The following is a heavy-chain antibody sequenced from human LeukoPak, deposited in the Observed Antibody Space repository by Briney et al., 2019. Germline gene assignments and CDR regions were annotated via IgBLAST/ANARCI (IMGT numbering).Heavy chain of an antibody. D-gene: IGHD4-23*01. V-gene: IGHV4-31*03. CDR3: ARDAYGGNGGFDP. CDR1: VSSITGGTYY. Sequence: PSQTLSLTCTVSVSSITGGTYYWSSIRQPPGKSLECIGYIYDSETSYYTPSLQSRVTMSVDPSRTQFSLKLTSVPAPATAGYYCARDAYGGNGGFDPWGQGTLVTLSS. J-gene: IGHJ5*02. CDR2: IYDSETS.